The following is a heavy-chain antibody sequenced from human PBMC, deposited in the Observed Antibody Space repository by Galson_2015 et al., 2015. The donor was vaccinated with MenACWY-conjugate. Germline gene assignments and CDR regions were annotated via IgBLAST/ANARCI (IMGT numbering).Heavy chain of an antibody. J-gene: IGHJ2*01. V-gene: IGHV3-30*18. CDR2: ISYDGSNK. D-gene: IGHD3-22*01. Sequence: SLRLSCAASGFPFSSYGMHWVRQAPGKGLEWVAVISYDGSNKYYADSVKGRFTISRDNSKNTLYLQMNSLRAEDTAVYYCAKAAYYYDSSGYYLNWYFDLWGRGTLVTVSS. CDR3: AKAAYYYDSSGYYLNWYFDL. CDR1: GFPFSSYG.